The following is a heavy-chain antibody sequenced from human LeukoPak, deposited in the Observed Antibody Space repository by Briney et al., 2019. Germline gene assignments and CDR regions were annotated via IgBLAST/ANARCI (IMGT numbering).Heavy chain of an antibody. CDR1: GGSISGYY. CDR2: FHDSRTT. Sequence: SETLSLTCTVSGGSISGYYWTWIRQPPGQGLEWIGYFHDSRTTSYNPSLTRRVIISVDTAMDQISLKLSSVTAADTAVYYCARGHLSLSPWGQGTLVTVSS. CDR3: ARGHLSLSP. J-gene: IGHJ5*02. V-gene: IGHV4-59*01. D-gene: IGHD3-16*02.